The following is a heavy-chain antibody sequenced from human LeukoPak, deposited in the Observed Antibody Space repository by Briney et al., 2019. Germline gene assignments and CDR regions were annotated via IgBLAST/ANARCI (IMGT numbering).Heavy chain of an antibody. Sequence: GGSLRLSCAVSGLTFSTYPMTWVRQAPGKGLEWVSAISANGDKTDYADSVKGRFTTSRDNSKNTLYLQMNSLRAEDTAVYYCAKDRGYWGQETLVTVSS. CDR3: AKDRGY. CDR2: ISANGDKT. J-gene: IGHJ4*02. CDR1: GLTFSTYP. V-gene: IGHV3-23*01.